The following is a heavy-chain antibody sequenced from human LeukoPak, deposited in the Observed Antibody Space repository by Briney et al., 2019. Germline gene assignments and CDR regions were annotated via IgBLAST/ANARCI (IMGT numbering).Heavy chain of an antibody. CDR2: VNPNSCNT. D-gene: IGHD6-13*01. CDR1: GYTFPSYD. CDR3: ARSLDGYGSSWYIDWFDP. J-gene: IGHJ5*02. V-gene: IGHV1-8*01. Sequence: GASVKVSCKASGYTFPSYDINWVRQATGQGLDWMGWVNPNSCNTGYAQKFQGRVTMTRNTSISTAYMELSSLRSEDTAVYYCARSLDGYGSSWYIDWFDPWGQGTLVTVSS.